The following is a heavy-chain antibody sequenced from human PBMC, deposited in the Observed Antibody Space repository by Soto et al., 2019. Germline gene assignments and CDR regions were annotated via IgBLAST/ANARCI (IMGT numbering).Heavy chain of an antibody. V-gene: IGHV3-30-3*01. CDR1: GFTFSIYA. J-gene: IGHJ4*02. Sequence: QVQLVESGGGVVQPGRSLRLSCAASGFTFSIYAMHWVRQAPGKGLEWVADISYGVSTKYYADSVKGRFTISGDNSKNTVYLQMDSLRPEDTAVYYCARGIVGTTDGIFDYWGQGTLVTVSS. CDR2: ISYGVSTK. D-gene: IGHD1-26*01. CDR3: ARGIVGTTDGIFDY.